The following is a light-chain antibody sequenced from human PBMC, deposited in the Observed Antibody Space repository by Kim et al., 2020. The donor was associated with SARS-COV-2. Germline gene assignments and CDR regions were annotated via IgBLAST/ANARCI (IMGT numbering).Light chain of an antibody. V-gene: IGLV3-1*01. CDR2: EGS. CDR3: QAWDISPDVV. Sequence: SYELTQPHSVSVSPGQTASITCSGDKLGDKYICWYQQKPGQSPVVVIHEGSKRPSGIPERFSGSNSGNTATLTIRGTQAMDEADYYCQAWDISPDVVFGGGTQLTVL. CDR1: KLGDKY. J-gene: IGLJ2*01.